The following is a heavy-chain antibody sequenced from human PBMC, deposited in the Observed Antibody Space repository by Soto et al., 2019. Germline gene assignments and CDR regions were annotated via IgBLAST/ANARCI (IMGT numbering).Heavy chain of an antibody. Sequence: QLQLQESGSGLVKPSQTLSLTCAVSGGSISSGGYSWSWIRQPPGKGLEWIGYIYHSGSTYYNPSFKSRVTISVDRSKNQFSLKLSSVTAAYTAVYYCARFHPSSFYDAYFDYWGQGTLVTVSS. CDR1: GGSISSGGYS. CDR2: IYHSGST. CDR3: ARFHPSSFYDAYFDY. V-gene: IGHV4-30-2*01. J-gene: IGHJ4*02. D-gene: IGHD5-12*01.